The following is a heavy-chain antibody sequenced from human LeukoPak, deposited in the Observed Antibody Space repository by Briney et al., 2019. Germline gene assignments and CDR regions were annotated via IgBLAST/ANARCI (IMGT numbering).Heavy chain of an antibody. CDR2: TSSDLNVK. D-gene: IGHD4-17*01. Sequence: GGSLRLSCAASGFTFRNYVIHWVRQAPGKGLEWVAVTSSDLNVKLYADSVKGRFTISRDNSKNTLYLQMNSLRAEDTAVYYCARDYGDYYFDYWGQGTLVTVSS. J-gene: IGHJ4*02. CDR3: ARDYGDYYFDY. V-gene: IGHV3-30-3*01. CDR1: GFTFRNYV.